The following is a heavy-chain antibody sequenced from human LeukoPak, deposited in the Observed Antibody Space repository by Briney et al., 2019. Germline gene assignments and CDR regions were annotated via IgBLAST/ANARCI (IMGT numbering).Heavy chain of an antibody. CDR1: GGSFSGYY. V-gene: IGHV4-34*01. CDR2: INHSGST. D-gene: IGHD4-17*01. Sequence: PSETLSLTCAVYGGSFSGYYWTWIRQPPGKGLEWMGEINHSGSTSSNASLKSRVSISVDTSKNQFSLKLSSVTAADTAIYYCGRTTTVTTSAFDIWGQGTMVTVSS. CDR3: GRTTTVTTSAFDI. J-gene: IGHJ3*02.